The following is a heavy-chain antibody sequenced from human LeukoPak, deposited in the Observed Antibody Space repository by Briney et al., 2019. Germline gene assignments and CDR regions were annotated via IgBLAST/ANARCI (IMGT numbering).Heavy chain of an antibody. J-gene: IGHJ4*02. Sequence: SETLSLTCAVSGASITSYYWTWIRQPPGKGLEGIGYIYHTGNIKYNPSLNRRVTISIDTSKNQFSLKLSSVTAADTAVYYCARFGSGWWYNDYWGQGTLVTVSS. V-gene: IGHV4-59*01. CDR1: GASITSYY. CDR2: IYHTGNI. D-gene: IGHD6-19*01. CDR3: ARFGSGWWYNDY.